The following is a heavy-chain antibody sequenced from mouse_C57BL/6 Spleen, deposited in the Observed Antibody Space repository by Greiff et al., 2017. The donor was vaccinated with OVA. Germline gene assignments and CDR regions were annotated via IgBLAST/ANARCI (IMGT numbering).Heavy chain of an antibody. V-gene: IGHV5-6*01. CDR1: GFTFSSYG. CDR2: ISSGGSYT. Sequence: EVHLVESGGDLVKPGGSLKLSCAASGFTFSSYGMSWVRQTPDKRLEWVATISSGGSYTYYPDSVKGRFTISRDNAKNTLYLQMSSLKSEDTAMYYCARSDYYGSSSYYFDYWGQGTTLTVSS. J-gene: IGHJ2*01. D-gene: IGHD1-1*01. CDR3: ARSDYYGSSSYYFDY.